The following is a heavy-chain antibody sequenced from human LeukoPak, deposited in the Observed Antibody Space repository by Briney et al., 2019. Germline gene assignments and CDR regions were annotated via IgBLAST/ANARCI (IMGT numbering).Heavy chain of an antibody. CDR1: GFTFDDYG. CDR2: INWNGGST. V-gene: IGHV3-20*01. J-gene: IGHJ4*02. Sequence: GGSLRLSCAASGFTFDDYGMSWVRRAPGKGLEWVSGINWNGGSTGYADSVKGRFTISRDNAKNSLYLQMNSLRAEDTALYHCARDGWNYYGSGSYYHDYWGQGTLVTVSS. D-gene: IGHD3-10*01. CDR3: ARDGWNYYGSGSYYHDY.